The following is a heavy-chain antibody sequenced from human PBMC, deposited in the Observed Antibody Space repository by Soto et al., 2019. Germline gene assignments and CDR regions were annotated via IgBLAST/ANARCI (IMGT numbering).Heavy chain of an antibody. V-gene: IGHV1-3*01. Sequence: ASVKVSCKASGYTFTSYAMHWVRQAPGQRLEWMGWINAYNGNTKYAQKLQGRVTMTRDTSASTAYMELRSLRSDDTAVYYCARDSDYSKHVFDYWGQGTLVTVSS. CDR2: INAYNGNT. CDR1: GYTFTSYA. J-gene: IGHJ4*02. D-gene: IGHD4-4*01. CDR3: ARDSDYSKHVFDY.